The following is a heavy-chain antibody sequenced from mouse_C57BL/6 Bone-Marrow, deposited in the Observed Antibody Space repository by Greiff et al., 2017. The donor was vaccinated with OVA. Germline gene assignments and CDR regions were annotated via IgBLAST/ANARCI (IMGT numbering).Heavy chain of an antibody. CDR1: GFTFSNYW. CDR3: AEPIHYYSSSRYCAMDY. J-gene: IGHJ4*01. V-gene: IGHV6-3*01. CDR2: IRLKSDNYAT. D-gene: IGHD1-1*01. Sequence: DVQLVESGGGLVQPGGSMKLSCVASGFTFSNYWMNWVRQSPEKGLEWVAQIRLKSDNYATHYAESVKGRFTISRDDSKSSVYLQMNNLRAEDTGIYYCAEPIHYYSSSRYCAMDYWGQGTSVTVSS.